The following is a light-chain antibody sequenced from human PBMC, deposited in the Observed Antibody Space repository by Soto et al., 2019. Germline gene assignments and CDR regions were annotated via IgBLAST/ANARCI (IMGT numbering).Light chain of an antibody. CDR3: CSYADSSTYVV. V-gene: IGLV2-23*01. Sequence: QSALTQPASVSGSPRQSITISCTGTSSDVGSYNLVSWYQQHPGKAPKLMIYEGSKRPSGVSNRFSGSKSGNTASLTISGLQAEDEADYYCCSYADSSTYVVFGGGTKLTVL. CDR2: EGS. CDR1: SSDVGSYNL. J-gene: IGLJ2*01.